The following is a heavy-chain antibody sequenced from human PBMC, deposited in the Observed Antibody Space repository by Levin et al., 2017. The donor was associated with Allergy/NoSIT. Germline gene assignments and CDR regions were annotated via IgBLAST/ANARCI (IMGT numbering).Heavy chain of an antibody. CDR2: INPNNGDT. CDR3: ATGVYTSSSTVCDC. Sequence: ASVKVSCRASGYTFSAYYMHWVRQAPGQGLEWMGWINPNNGDTRYAQNFQGRVTLTRDKSITTAYMELNWLRFDDTAVYYCATGVYTSSSTVCDCWGQGTPVTVSS. D-gene: IGHD6-6*01. J-gene: IGHJ4*02. V-gene: IGHV1-2*02. CDR1: GYTFSAYY.